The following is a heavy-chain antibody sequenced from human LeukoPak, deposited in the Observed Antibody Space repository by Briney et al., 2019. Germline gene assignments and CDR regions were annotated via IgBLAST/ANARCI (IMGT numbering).Heavy chain of an antibody. V-gene: IGHV1-2*02. CDR3: ARGWSYYGSGSYYIDPHFDY. Sequence: ASVKVSCKASGYTFTGYYMHWVRQAPGQGLEWMGWINPNSGGTNYAQKFQGRVTMTRDMSISTAYMELSRLRSDDTAVYYCARGWSYYGSGSYYIDPHFDYWGQGTLVTVSS. CDR2: INPNSGGT. J-gene: IGHJ4*02. D-gene: IGHD3-10*01. CDR1: GYTFTGYY.